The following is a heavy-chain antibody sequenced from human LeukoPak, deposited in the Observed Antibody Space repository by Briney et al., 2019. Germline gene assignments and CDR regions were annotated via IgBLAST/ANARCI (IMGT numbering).Heavy chain of an antibody. J-gene: IGHJ6*02. V-gene: IGHV3-30*18. CDR3: AKEGLETFAISGSGFGGLDV. CDR2: ISYDGRVK. CDR1: GFTFTSYG. D-gene: IGHD1-20*01. Sequence: GGSLRLSCAPSGFTFTSYGMHWLRQAPGKGLEWVAVISYDGRVKYYADSMKGRFIISRDNSDNTIYLQMNSLRVDDTAVYYCAKEGLETFAISGSGFGGLDVWGQGTTVTVSS.